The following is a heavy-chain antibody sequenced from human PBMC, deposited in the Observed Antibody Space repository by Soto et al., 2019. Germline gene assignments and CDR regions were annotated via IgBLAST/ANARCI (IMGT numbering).Heavy chain of an antibody. J-gene: IGHJ5*02. V-gene: IGHV4-59*01. Sequence: SETLSLTCTVSGGSMTNYYWSWIRQPPGKGLEWIGYTYYSGNTNYNPSLKSRVTISVDTSKNQFSLKLSSVTAADTAVYYCARDRRHNWFDPWGQGTLVTVSS. CDR1: GGSMTNYY. CDR2: TYYSGNT. CDR3: ARDRRHNWFDP.